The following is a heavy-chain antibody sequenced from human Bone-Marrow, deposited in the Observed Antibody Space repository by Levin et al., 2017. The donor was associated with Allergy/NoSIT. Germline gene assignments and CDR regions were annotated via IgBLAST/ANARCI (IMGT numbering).Heavy chain of an antibody. J-gene: IGHJ4*02. Sequence: SCAASGFTFSNAWMNWVRQAPGKGLEWIGHIKTETEGGTTIYNSPVKDRFTISRDDSKNTVYLQMNSLKTEDTAVYYCTSGHGKTDTDYWGLGTPVTVSS. V-gene: IGHV3-15*01. D-gene: IGHD1-1*01. CDR2: IKTETEGGTT. CDR1: GFTFSNAW. CDR3: TSGHGKTDTDY.